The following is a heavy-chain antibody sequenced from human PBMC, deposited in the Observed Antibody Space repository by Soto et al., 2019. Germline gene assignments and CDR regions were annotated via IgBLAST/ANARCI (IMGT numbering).Heavy chain of an antibody. V-gene: IGHV1-24*01. D-gene: IGHD3-10*01. CDR1: GYTLTELS. CDR3: ATDYHTMVRGVAEVYYYYGMDV. CDR2: FDPEDGET. Sequence: GASVKVSCKVSGYTLTELSMHWVRQAPGKGLEWMGGFDPEDGETIYAQKFQGRVTMTGDTSTDTAYMELSSLRSEDTAVYYCATDYHTMVRGVAEVYYYYGMDVWGQGTTVTVSS. J-gene: IGHJ6*02.